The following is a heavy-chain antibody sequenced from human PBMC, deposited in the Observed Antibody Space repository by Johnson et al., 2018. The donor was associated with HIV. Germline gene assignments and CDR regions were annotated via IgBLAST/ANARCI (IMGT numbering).Heavy chain of an antibody. J-gene: IGHJ3*02. CDR2: ISYDGSNK. CDR1: GFTVSSNY. CDR3: ASRQYFSSFDI. D-gene: IGHD3-3*01. V-gene: IGHV3-30*14. Sequence: LVESGGGLVQPGGSLRLSCAASGFTVSSNYMSWVRQAPGKGLEWVAVISYDGSNKYYADSVKGRFTISRDNSKNTLYLQMNSLRAEDTAVYYCASRQYFSSFDIWGQGTMVTVSS.